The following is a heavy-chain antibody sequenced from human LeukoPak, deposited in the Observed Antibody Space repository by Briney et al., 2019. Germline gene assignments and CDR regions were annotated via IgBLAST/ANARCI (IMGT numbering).Heavy chain of an antibody. CDR2: IYSAGST. J-gene: IGHJ4*02. Sequence: PGGSLRLSCAASGFTVSSHYMTWVRRAPGKGLEWVSFIYSAGSTYHADSVKGRFTISRDNSKNIVYIQMNSLRPEDTAEYYCARGQSGYSFDSWGQGTLVTVSS. CDR3: ARGQSGYSFDS. V-gene: IGHV3-66*02. CDR1: GFTVSSHY. D-gene: IGHD3-3*01.